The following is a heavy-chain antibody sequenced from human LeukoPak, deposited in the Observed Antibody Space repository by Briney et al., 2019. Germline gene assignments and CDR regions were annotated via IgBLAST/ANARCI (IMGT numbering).Heavy chain of an antibody. V-gene: IGHV3-21*01. CDR1: GFTFSSYS. Sequence: PGGSLRLSCAASGFTFSSYSMNWVRQAPGKGLEWVSSISSSSSYIYYADSVKGRFTISRDNAKNSLYLQMNSLRAEDAAVYYCARAYEYSYGFGYWGQGTLVTVSS. CDR2: ISSSSSYI. J-gene: IGHJ4*02. D-gene: IGHD5-18*01. CDR3: ARAYEYSYGFGY.